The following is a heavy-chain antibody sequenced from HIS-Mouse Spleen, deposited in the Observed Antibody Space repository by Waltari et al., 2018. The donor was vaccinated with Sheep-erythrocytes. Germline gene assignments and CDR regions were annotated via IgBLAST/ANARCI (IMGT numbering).Heavy chain of an antibody. Sequence: EVQLVESGGGLVQPGGSLRLSCAASGFTFSSYWMHWVRQAPGKGLGWGDGIKGDGGRTSYADSVKGRFTISRDNAKNTLYLQMNSLRAKDTAVYYCARALSFDYWGQGTLVTVSS. CDR1: GFTFSSYW. CDR2: IKGDGGRT. J-gene: IGHJ4*02. V-gene: IGHV3-74*01. D-gene: IGHD3-10*01. CDR3: ARALSFDY.